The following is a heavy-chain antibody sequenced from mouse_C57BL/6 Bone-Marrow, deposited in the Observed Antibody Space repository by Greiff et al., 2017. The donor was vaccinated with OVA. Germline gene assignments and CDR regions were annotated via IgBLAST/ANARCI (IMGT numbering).Heavy chain of an antibody. J-gene: IGHJ1*03. CDR1: GYSITSDY. CDR2: ISYSGST. CDR3: ARYYGSPYWYFDV. V-gene: IGHV3-8*01. D-gene: IGHD1-1*01. Sequence: VQLKQSGPGLAKPSQTLSLTCSVTGYSITSDYWNWIRKFPGNKLEYMGYISYSGSTYYNPSLKSLISITRDTSKNQYYLQLNSVTTEDTATYYCARYYGSPYWYFDVWGTGTTVTVAS.